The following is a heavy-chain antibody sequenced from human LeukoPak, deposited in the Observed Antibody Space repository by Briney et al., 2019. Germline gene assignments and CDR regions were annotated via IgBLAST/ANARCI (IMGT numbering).Heavy chain of an antibody. V-gene: IGHV1-18*01. J-gene: IGHJ4*02. CDR3: ARDYCRGDGCHHALGY. CDR2: IGVDNGYT. D-gene: IGHD2-21*01. Sequence: GASVKVSCKASGYSFTDFGINWVRQAPGQGLEWMGWIGVDNGYTNYLQRLQGRVTMTADTSTSTAYLELRSLKSDDAAFYYCARDYCRGDGCHHALGYWGQGTLVTVSS. CDR1: GYSFTDFG.